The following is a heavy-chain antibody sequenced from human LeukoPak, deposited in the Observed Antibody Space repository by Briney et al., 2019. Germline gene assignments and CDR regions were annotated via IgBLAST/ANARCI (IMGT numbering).Heavy chain of an antibody. V-gene: IGHV5-51*01. CDR3: ARRSSSWDRYDN. D-gene: IGHD6-13*01. CDR2: IYPGDSDT. Sequence: GESLQISFKGSGYSFTSYWIGWVRQMPGKGLEWMGIIYPGDSDTKYSPSFQGQVTISADKSISTAYLQWSSLKASDTAMYYCARRSSSWDRYDNWGQGTLVTVSS. CDR1: GYSFTSYW. J-gene: IGHJ4*02.